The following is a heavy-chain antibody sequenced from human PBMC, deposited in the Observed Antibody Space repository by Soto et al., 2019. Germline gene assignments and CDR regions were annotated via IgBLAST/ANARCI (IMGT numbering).Heavy chain of an antibody. CDR2: MSPNGNNQ. CDR1: GFDLTSYA. V-gene: IGHV3-30-3*01. CDR3: ATGANFYYDTSRY. D-gene: IGHD3-22*01. Sequence: VQLLESGGGLIQPGGSLRLSCTASGFDLTSYAINWVRQAPGKGLEWVAVMSPNGNNQYYADSVKGRFTISRDTSKSTLYLQMTSLRPDDTAVYYCATGANFYYDTSRYWGQGTLVTVSS. J-gene: IGHJ4*02.